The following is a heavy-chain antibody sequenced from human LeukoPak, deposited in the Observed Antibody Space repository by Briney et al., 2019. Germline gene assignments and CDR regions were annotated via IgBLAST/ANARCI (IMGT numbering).Heavy chain of an antibody. Sequence: SETLSLTCTVSGGSISSSSYYWGWIRQPPGKGLEWIGSIYYSGSTYYNPSLKSRVTISVDTSKNQFSLKLSSVTAADTAVYYCARSSDTYYYDSSGYIYFQHWGQGTLVTVSS. J-gene: IGHJ1*01. CDR3: ARSSDTYYYDSSGYIYFQH. CDR1: GGSISSSSYY. D-gene: IGHD3-22*01. CDR2: IYYSGST. V-gene: IGHV4-39*01.